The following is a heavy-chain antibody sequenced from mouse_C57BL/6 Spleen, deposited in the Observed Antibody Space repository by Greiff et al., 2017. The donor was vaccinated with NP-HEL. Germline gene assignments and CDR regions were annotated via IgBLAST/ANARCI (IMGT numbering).Heavy chain of an antibody. D-gene: IGHD6-1*01. V-gene: IGHV5-6*01. J-gene: IGHJ2*01. CDR3: ARHVGSPYYFDY. CDR2: ISSGGSYT. CDR1: GFTFSSYG. Sequence: EVKLKESGGDLVKPGGSLKLSCAASGFTFSSYGMSWVRQTPDKRLEWVATISSGGSYTYYPDSVKGRFTISRDNAKNTLYLQMSSLKSEDTAMYYCARHVGSPYYFDYWGQGTTLTVSS.